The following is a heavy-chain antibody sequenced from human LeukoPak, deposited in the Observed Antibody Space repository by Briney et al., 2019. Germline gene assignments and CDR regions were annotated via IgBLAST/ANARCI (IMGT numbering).Heavy chain of an antibody. V-gene: IGHV3-53*05. D-gene: IGHD2/OR15-2a*01. J-gene: IGHJ4*02. CDR2: IHSGGNT. CDR1: GITVSTNY. CDR3: ARVGGFYYFDH. Sequence: GGSLRLSCAASGITVSTNYMTWVRQAPGKGLEWGSVIHSGGNTSYVDSVKGRFTISRDNSKNTLYLQMNSLRVEDTAVYFCARVGGFYYFDHWGQGTLVTVSS.